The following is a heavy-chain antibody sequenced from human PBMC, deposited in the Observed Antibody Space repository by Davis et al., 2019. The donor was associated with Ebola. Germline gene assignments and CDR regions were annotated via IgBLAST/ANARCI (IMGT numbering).Heavy chain of an antibody. J-gene: IGHJ3*02. CDR3: ARDCDHSGLGAAFDI. CDR2: VYSTGST. Sequence: PSETLSLTCTVSGYSISSGYYWGWIRLPPGKGLEWIGYVYSTGSTNYNPSLKSRLTIAVDTSKNQFSLKLSSVTAADTAVYYCARDCDHSGLGAAFDIWGQGTMVTVSS. V-gene: IGHV4-38-2*02. CDR1: GYSISSGYY. D-gene: IGHD1-14*01.